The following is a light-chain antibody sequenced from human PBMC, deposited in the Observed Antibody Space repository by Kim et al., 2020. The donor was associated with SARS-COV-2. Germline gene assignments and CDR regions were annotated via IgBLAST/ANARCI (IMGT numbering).Light chain of an antibody. J-gene: IGLJ3*02. Sequence: CTLSSRYSNFKVYWYRQRPGKGPRFVMRVGTGGIVGSKGDGIPDRFSVLGSGLNRYLTIKNIQEEDESDYHCGTDHGSGSNFVWVFGGGTKLTVL. CDR2: VGTGGIVG. CDR3: GTDHGSGSNFVWV. CDR1: SRYSNFK. V-gene: IGLV9-49*01.